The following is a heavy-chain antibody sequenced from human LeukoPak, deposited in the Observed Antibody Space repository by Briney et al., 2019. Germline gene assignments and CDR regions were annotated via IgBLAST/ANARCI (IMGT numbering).Heavy chain of an antibody. D-gene: IGHD6-13*01. CDR1: GGSFSGYY. CDR2: INHSGST. Sequence: SETLSLTCAVYGGSFSGYYWSWIRQPPRKGLEWIGEINHSGSTNYNPSLKSRVTISVDTSKNQFSLKLSSVTAADTAVYYCASTIAQQLVLWFDPWGQGTLVTVSS. CDR3: ASTIAQQLVLWFDP. J-gene: IGHJ5*02. V-gene: IGHV4-34*01.